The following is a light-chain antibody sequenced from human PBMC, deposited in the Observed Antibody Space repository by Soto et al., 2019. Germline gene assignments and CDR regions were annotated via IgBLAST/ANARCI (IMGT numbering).Light chain of an antibody. J-gene: IGKJ4*01. CDR1: QSISSW. CDR3: QQLYSYPRT. Sequence: DIQMTPSPSTLSASVVDRVTITCRASQSISSWLAWYQQKPGKAPKLLIYDASSLESGVPSRFSGSGSGTEFTLTISSLQPEDFATYYCQQLYSYPRTFGGGTKVDIK. V-gene: IGKV1-5*01. CDR2: DAS.